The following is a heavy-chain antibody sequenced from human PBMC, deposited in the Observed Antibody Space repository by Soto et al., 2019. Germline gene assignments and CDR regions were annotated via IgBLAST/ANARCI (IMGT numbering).Heavy chain of an antibody. CDR3: GRERAVAQWGMDV. CDR1: GASISSYY. V-gene: IGHV4-59*01. J-gene: IGHJ6*02. CDR2: IYYSGSP. Sequence: SETLSLTCTVSGASISSYYWSWIRQPPGKGLEWIGYIYYSGSPNYNPSLKSRVTISVDTSKNQFSLKLSSVTAADTAVNYCGRERAVAQWGMDVWGQGTTVTVSS. D-gene: IGHD6-19*01.